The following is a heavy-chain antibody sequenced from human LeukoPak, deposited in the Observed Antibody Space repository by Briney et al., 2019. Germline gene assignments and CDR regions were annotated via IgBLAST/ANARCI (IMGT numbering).Heavy chain of an antibody. Sequence: PSETLSLXCAVSGYSISSGYYWGWIRQPPGKGLEWIGSIYHSGSTYYNPSLKSRVTISVDTSKNQFSLRLSSVTAADTAVYYCASIVGATNLYYWGQGTLVTVSS. V-gene: IGHV4-38-2*01. CDR3: ASIVGATNLYY. CDR2: IYHSGST. J-gene: IGHJ4*02. D-gene: IGHD1-26*01. CDR1: GYSISSGYY.